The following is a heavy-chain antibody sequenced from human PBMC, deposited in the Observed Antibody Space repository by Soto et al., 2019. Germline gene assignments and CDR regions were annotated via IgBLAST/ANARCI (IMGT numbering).Heavy chain of an antibody. CDR2: IIPIFGTA. Sequence: SVKVSCKASGGTFSSYAISWLRQAPGQGLEWMGGIIPIFGTANYAQKFQGSVTITADESTSTAYMELSSLRSEDTAVYYCASGGPALRFLEGAFDIWGEGTMVTVSS. CDR1: GGTFSSYA. D-gene: IGHD3-3*01. CDR3: ASGGPALRFLEGAFDI. J-gene: IGHJ3*02. V-gene: IGHV1-69*13.